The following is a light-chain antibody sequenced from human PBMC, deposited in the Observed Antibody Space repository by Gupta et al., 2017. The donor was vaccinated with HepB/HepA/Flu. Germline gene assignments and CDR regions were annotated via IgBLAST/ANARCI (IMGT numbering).Light chain of an antibody. CDR3: QQYNNWPPFT. CDR1: PSVGTN. J-gene: IGKJ3*01. CDR2: GTS. V-gene: IGKV3-15*01. Sequence: EIVMTQSPATLSVSPGERATLSCRASPSVGTNLAWYQHKPGQAPRLLIYGTSTRATGIPARFSGSGSGTEFTLTISSLQSEDFAVYYCQQYNNWPPFTFGHGTEVDIK.